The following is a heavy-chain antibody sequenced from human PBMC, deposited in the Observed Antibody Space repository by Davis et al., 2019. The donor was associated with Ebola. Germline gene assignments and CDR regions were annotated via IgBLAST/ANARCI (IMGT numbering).Heavy chain of an antibody. Sequence: ASVKVSCKASGYTFTSYYMHWVRQAPGQGLEWMGIINPSGGSTSYAQKFQGRVTMTRDTSTSTVYMELSSLRSEDTAVNYCARDGLRFLEWLSGWDIWGQGTMVTVSS. CDR1: GYTFTSYY. CDR3: ARDGLRFLEWLSGWDI. V-gene: IGHV1-46*01. D-gene: IGHD3-3*01. J-gene: IGHJ3*02. CDR2: INPSGGST.